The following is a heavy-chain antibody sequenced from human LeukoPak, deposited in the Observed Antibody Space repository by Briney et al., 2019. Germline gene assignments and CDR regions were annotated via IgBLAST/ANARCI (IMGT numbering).Heavy chain of an antibody. D-gene: IGHD3-22*01. J-gene: IGHJ5*02. CDR2: MYYSGST. Sequence: SETLSLTCTVSGGSISSGDYYWSWIRQPPGKGLEWIAYMYYSGSTYYNPSLKSRVTMSADTSKNQLSLELSSVTTADTAVYYCARPYYYDSRIDPWGQGILVTVSS. CDR3: ARPYYYDSRIDP. V-gene: IGHV4-30-4*01. CDR1: GGSISSGDYY.